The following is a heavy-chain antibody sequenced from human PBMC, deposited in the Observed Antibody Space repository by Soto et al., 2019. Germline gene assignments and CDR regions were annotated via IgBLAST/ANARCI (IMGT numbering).Heavy chain of an antibody. CDR2: ISAYNGNT. D-gene: IGHD4-17*01. V-gene: IGHV1-18*01. CDR3: ARGDSDYGDYSDWFDP. CDR1: GYTFTSYG. Sequence: ASVKVSCKASGYTFTSYGISWVRQAPGQGLEWMGWISAYNGNTNYAQKLQGRVTMTTDTSTSTAYMELRSLRSDDTAVYYCARGDSDYGDYSDWFDPWGQGTLVTVSS. J-gene: IGHJ5*02.